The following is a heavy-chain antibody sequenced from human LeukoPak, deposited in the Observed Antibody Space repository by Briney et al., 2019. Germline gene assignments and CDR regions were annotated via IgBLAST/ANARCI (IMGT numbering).Heavy chain of an antibody. CDR1: EFTFSIYA. D-gene: IGHD2-21*02. V-gene: IGHV3-30*18. J-gene: IGHJ4*02. CDR2: ISYDGSNK. Sequence: GGSLRLSCAASEFTFSIYAMIWVRQAPGKGLEWVAVISYDGSNKYYADSVKGRFTISRDNSKNTLYLQMNSLRAEDTAVYYCAKMGELAYCGGDCYSHFDYWGQGTLVTVSS. CDR3: AKMGELAYCGGDCYSHFDY.